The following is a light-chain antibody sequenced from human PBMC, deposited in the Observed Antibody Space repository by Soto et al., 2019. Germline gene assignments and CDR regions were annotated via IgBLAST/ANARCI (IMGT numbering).Light chain of an antibody. CDR2: RDS. V-gene: IGLV1-47*01. J-gene: IGLJ2*01. Sequence: QSVLTQSPSASGTPGQRVTISCSGNSSNIGSNSVYWYQQFPGTAPKLLIYRDSQRPSGVPDRFSGSKSGTSASLAISGLRSEDEADYHCAAWDGSLRALLFGGGTKLTVL. CDR1: SSNIGSNS. CDR3: AAWDGSLRALL.